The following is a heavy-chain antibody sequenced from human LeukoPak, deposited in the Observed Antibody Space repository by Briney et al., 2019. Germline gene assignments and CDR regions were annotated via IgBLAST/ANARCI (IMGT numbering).Heavy chain of an antibody. Sequence: PGGSLRLSCAASGFTFSSYAMSWVRQAPGKGLEWVSVIYSGGSTYYADSVKGRFTISRDNSKNTLYLQMNSLRAEDTAVYYCASTLGYYYDSSGYPDAFDIWGQGTMVTASS. V-gene: IGHV3-53*01. D-gene: IGHD3-22*01. J-gene: IGHJ3*02. CDR3: ASTLGYYYDSSGYPDAFDI. CDR2: IYSGGST. CDR1: GFTFSSYA.